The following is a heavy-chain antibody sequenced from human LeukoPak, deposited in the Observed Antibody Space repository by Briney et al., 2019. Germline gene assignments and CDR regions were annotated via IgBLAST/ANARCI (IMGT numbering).Heavy chain of an antibody. J-gene: IGHJ4*02. Sequence: PGGSLRLSCAASGFTFSSYAMSWVRQAPGKGLEWVSAISGSGGSTYYADSVKGRFTISRDNSKNTLYLQMNSLRAEDTAVYYCAKASVGGKYSSSPPGNYWGQGTLVTVSS. D-gene: IGHD6-6*01. V-gene: IGHV3-23*01. CDR1: GFTFSSYA. CDR2: ISGSGGST. CDR3: AKASVGGKYSSSPPGNY.